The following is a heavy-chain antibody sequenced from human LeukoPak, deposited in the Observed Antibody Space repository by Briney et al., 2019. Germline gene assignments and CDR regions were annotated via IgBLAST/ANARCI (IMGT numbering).Heavy chain of an antibody. Sequence: GGSLRLSCAASGFTFSSYAMSWVRQAPGKGLEWVPAISGSGGSTYYADSVKGRFTISRDNSKNTLYLQMNSLRAEDTAVYYCAKTPRTLITMIVVVNTGDYFDYWGQGTLVTVSS. CDR1: GFTFSSYA. CDR3: AKTPRTLITMIVVVNTGDYFDY. J-gene: IGHJ4*02. D-gene: IGHD3-22*01. V-gene: IGHV3-23*01. CDR2: ISGSGGST.